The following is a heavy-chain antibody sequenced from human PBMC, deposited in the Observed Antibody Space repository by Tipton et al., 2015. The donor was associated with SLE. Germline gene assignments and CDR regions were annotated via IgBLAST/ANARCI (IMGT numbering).Heavy chain of an antibody. D-gene: IGHD2-8*02. CDR3: AREDGAVTDRGHFAK. V-gene: IGHV4-39*07. Sequence: TLSLTCTVSGGSIGINHYFWGWIRQSPGEGLEWIGSIDYTGTTYSNPSLRNRFLTSIDTSKNQFSLVVTSVTAADTALYYCAREDGAVTDRGHFAKWGQGTLVTVSS. J-gene: IGHJ4*02. CDR2: IDYTGTT. CDR1: GGSIGINHYF.